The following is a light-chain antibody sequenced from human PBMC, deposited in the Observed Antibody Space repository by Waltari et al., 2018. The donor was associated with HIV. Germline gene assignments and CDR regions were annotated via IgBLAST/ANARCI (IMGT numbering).Light chain of an antibody. Sequence: IKMTSSQSSLPPSVADRLTITRRASKGGSSWVAWYQHKPDKAPKALIYAATNLQSGVPSRFSGSGSGTIFTLIISSLQPEDFATYYCQQYKTFPLTFGGGTKV. J-gene: IGKJ4*01. CDR2: AAT. CDR1: KGGSSW. CDR3: QQYKTFPLT. V-gene: IGKV1D-16*01.